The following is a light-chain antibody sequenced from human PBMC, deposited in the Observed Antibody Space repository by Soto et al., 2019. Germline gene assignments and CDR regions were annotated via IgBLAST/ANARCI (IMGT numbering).Light chain of an antibody. J-gene: IGLJ1*01. CDR3: CSYAGNYFDD. CDR1: SSDVGVDNY. Sequence: QSALTQPSSVSGSPGQSVAISCTGTSSDVGVDNYVYWYQQHPGKAPKLMIYDVTKRPSGVPDRFSGSKSGNTASLTISGIQAEYEADNYVCSYAGNYFDDLGTGTKLTVL. CDR2: DVT. V-gene: IGLV2-11*01.